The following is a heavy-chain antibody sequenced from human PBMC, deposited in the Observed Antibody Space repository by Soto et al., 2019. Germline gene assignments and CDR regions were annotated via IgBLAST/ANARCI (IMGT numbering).Heavy chain of an antibody. J-gene: IGHJ4*02. Sequence: LRLSCEASGFTFSSSSMNWVRLAPGKGLEWISYISGTTSTTYYADSVKGRFTMSRDNAKNSVYLQMNSLRVEDTAVYYCARDLGHYDSSGYFDSWGQGTQVTVSS. D-gene: IGHD3-22*01. V-gene: IGHV3-48*01. CDR1: GFTFSSSS. CDR3: ARDLGHYDSSGYFDS. CDR2: ISGTTSTT.